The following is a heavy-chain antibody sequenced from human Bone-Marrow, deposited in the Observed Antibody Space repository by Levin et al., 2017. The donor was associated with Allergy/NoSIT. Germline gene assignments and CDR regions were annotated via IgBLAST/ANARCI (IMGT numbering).Heavy chain of an antibody. V-gene: IGHV3-48*02. Sequence: PGGSLRLSCVASGFLFSTSNMNWVRQTPGKGLEWLSYISAGGTSIYYADSVKGRFTISRDNAKNSLYLQMNILGDEDTAVYYCARLAGWDVRAPFDYWGQGILVAVSS. CDR2: ISAGGTSI. D-gene: IGHD3-10*01. J-gene: IGHJ4*02. CDR3: ARLAGWDVRAPFDY. CDR1: GFLFSTSN.